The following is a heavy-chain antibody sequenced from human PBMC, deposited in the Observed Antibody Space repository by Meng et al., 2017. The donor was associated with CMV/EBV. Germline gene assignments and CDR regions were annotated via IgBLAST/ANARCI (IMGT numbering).Heavy chain of an antibody. CDR3: ARDQIFGVENYGMDV. CDR1: GFTFSSYS. V-gene: IGHV3-48*04. J-gene: IGHJ6*02. CDR2: ISSSSSTI. D-gene: IGHD3-3*01. Sequence: GGSLRLSCAASGFTFSSYSMNWVRQAPGKGLEWVSYISSSSSTIYYADSVKGRFTISRDNAKNSLYLQMNSLRAEDTAVYYCARDQIFGVENYGMDVWGQGTTVTVSS.